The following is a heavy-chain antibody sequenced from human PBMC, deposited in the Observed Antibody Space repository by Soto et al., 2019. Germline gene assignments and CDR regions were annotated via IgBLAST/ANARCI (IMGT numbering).Heavy chain of an antibody. V-gene: IGHV3-23*01. D-gene: IGHD3-22*01. CDR3: AKDITFDSSAYDS. J-gene: IGHJ4*02. CDR1: GFTFSRFG. Sequence: EVQLLESGGGFVQPGGSLRLSCAASGFTFSRFGMSWVRQAPGKGLEWISGISGGGNPTYYSESVKGRFTISRDSAKNTLSLQMNSLRTEDTAVYYCAKDITFDSSAYDSWGQGTLVTVSS. CDR2: ISGGGNPT.